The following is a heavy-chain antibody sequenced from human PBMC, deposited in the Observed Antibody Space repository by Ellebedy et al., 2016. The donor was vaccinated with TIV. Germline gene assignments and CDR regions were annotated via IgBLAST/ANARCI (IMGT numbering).Heavy chain of an antibody. CDR2: ISQDGSAK. CDR3: ARRRNYDYVWGSSHNWFDP. CDR1: AFTFSYYW. D-gene: IGHD3-16*01. Sequence: GESLKISCAASAFTFSYYWMGWVRQAPGKGLQWVASISQDGSAKYYVDSVKGRFTISRDNAKNSLYLQMNSLRAEDTAVYYCARRRNYDYVWGSSHNWFDPWGQGTLVTVSS. J-gene: IGHJ5*02. V-gene: IGHV3-7*01.